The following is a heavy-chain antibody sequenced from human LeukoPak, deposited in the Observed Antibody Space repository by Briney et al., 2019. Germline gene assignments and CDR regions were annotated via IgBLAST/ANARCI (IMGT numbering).Heavy chain of an antibody. Sequence: SETLSLTCAVSGGSFSTYYWSWIRQPPGKGLEWIGFIYYTGTTNYNPSLKSRVTISVDTSKNQFSLKLSSVTAADTAVYYCARAGANGIEAAGSLRYWGQGTLVTVSS. CDR2: IYYTGTT. V-gene: IGHV4-59*01. CDR3: ARAGANGIEAAGSLRY. CDR1: GGSFSTYY. D-gene: IGHD6-13*01. J-gene: IGHJ4*02.